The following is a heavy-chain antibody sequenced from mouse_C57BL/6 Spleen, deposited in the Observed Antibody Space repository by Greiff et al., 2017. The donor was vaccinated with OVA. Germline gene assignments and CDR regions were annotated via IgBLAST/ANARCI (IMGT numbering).Heavy chain of an antibody. CDR1: GFTFTDYY. D-gene: IGHD1-1*01. CDR2: VYPYNGGT. CDR3: ASPFDTVVGDYYAMDY. Sequence: EVQLQQSGPVLVKPGPSVKISCKASGFTFTDYYMHWVKQSHGKSLEWIGLVYPYNGGTSYNQKFKGKATLTVDTSSSTAYMELNSLTSEDSAVYYCASPFDTVVGDYYAMDYWGQGTSVTVSS. J-gene: IGHJ4*01. V-gene: IGHV1-36*01.